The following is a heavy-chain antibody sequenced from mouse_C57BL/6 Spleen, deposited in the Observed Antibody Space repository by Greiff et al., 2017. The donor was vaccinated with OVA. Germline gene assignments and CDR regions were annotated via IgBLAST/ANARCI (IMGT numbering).Heavy chain of an antibody. CDR2: INPGSGGT. J-gene: IGHJ4*01. V-gene: IGHV1-54*01. D-gene: IGHD2-5*01. Sequence: VKLQESGAELVRPGTSVKVSCKASGYAFTNYLIEWVKQRPGQGLEWIGVINPGSGGTNYNEKFKGKATLTADKSSSTAYMQLSSLTSEDSAVYFCARSRYSNFYAMDYWGQGTSVTVSS. CDR1: GYAFTNYL. CDR3: ARSRYSNFYAMDY.